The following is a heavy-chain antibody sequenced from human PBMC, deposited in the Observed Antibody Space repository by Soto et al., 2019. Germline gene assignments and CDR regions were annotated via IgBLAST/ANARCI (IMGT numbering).Heavy chain of an antibody. D-gene: IGHD3-16*01. J-gene: IGHJ5*02. CDR2: INPRGGST. V-gene: IGHV1-46*01. Sequence: QVQLVQSGAEVKKPGASVNVSCKASGYTFTSYYMHWVRQAPGQGLEWMGIINPRGGSTTYAQKFQGRVTVTRDTSTSTVYMELSNLRSDDAAIYYCARVALRGGGWLDPWGQGTLVTVSS. CDR1: GYTFTSYY. CDR3: ARVALRGGGWLDP.